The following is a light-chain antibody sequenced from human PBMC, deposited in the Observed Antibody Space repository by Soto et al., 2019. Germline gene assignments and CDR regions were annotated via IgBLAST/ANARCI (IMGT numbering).Light chain of an antibody. CDR2: DAS. V-gene: IGKV1-5*01. J-gene: IGKJ1*01. CDR3: QQYNSWT. Sequence: DIQMTRSPXXLSAXXGDRVXXTCRASQSISSWLAWYQQKPGKAPKLLIYDASSLESGVPSRFSGSGSGTEFTLTISSLQPDDFATYYCQQYNSWTFGQGTKV. CDR1: QSISSW.